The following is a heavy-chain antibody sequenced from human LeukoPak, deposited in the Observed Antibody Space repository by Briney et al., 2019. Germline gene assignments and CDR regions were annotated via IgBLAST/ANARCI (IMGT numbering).Heavy chain of an antibody. CDR2: IWYDGNNK. V-gene: IGHV3-33*06. CDR1: GFTFSSYG. D-gene: IGHD6-13*01. CDR3: AKVAAAGSGYFDY. J-gene: IGHJ4*02. Sequence: GGSLRLSCAASGFTFSSYGMHWVRQAPGKGLEWVAVIWYDGNNKYYADSVKGRFTISRDNSKNTLYLQMNSLRAEDTAVYYCAKVAAAGSGYFDYWGQGTLVTVSS.